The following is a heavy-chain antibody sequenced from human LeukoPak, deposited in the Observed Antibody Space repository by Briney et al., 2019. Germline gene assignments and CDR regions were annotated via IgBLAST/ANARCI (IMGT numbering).Heavy chain of an antibody. Sequence: PGRSLRLSCAASGFTLYVYAIRWVRQAPGEGLGWVSGNRCNRGCIGYAHSVKGRFPISRDNAKNSLYLQMNSLRAEDTALYYCAKDDCSRNYYDSSGYGNWGQGTLVTVSS. CDR3: AKDDCSRNYYDSSGYGN. D-gene: IGHD3-22*01. CDR2: NRCNRGCI. J-gene: IGHJ4*02. CDR1: GFTLYVYA. V-gene: IGHV3-9*01.